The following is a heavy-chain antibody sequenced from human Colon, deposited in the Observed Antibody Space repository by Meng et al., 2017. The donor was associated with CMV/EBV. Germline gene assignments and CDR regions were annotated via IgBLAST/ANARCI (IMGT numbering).Heavy chain of an antibody. Sequence: GGSISRSDYSWGGIRQPPGKGLEWIANIYESGTSYYNPSLSGRVTIRRDMSKNQSYLNLTAVTAADTAVYYCARGTRSGGYSYYFDFWGQGTLVTVSS. CDR3: ARGTRSGGYSYYFDF. D-gene: IGHD3-10*01. J-gene: IGHJ4*02. CDR1: GGSISRSDYS. CDR2: IYESGTS. V-gene: IGHV4-39*07.